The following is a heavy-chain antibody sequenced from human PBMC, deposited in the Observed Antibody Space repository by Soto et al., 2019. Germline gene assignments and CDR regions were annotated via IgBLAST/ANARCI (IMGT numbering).Heavy chain of an antibody. CDR2: ISYDGSNK. CDR3: ARDVYYDFWSGCPGY. D-gene: IGHD3-3*01. CDR1: GFTLSSYA. J-gene: IGHJ4*02. V-gene: IGHV3-30-3*01. Sequence: GGSLRLSCAASGFTLSSYAMHWVRQAPGKGLEWVAVISYDGSNKYYADSVKGRFTISRDNSKNTLYLQMNSLRAEDTAVYYCARDVYYDFWSGCPGYWGQGTLVTVSS.